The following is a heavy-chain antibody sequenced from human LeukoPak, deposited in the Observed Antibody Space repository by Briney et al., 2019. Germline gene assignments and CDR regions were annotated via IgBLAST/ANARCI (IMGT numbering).Heavy chain of an antibody. Sequence: SETLSLTCAVYGGSFSGYYWSWIRQPPGKGLEWIGEINHSGSTNYNPSLKSRVTISVDTSKNQLSLKLSYVTAADTAVYYGARLAQWLVRGRFDYWGQGTLVTVSS. D-gene: IGHD6-19*01. CDR1: GGSFSGYY. V-gene: IGHV4-34*01. CDR2: INHSGST. CDR3: ARLAQWLVRGRFDY. J-gene: IGHJ4*02.